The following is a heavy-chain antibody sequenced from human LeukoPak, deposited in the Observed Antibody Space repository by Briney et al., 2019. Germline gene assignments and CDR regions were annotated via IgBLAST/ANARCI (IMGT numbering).Heavy chain of an antibody. CDR2: INSGGGTT. V-gene: IGHV3-23*01. D-gene: IGHD3-10*01. Sequence: QTGGSLRLSCAASGFSFSYFAMSWVRQSPGKGLEWVAGINSGGGTTFYLDSVKGRFTISRDNPKTTLFLQMNNLRVDDTAVYFCAKDPSSGFADGDAFDIWGQGTRVTVSS. CDR3: AKDPSSGFADGDAFDI. J-gene: IGHJ3*02. CDR1: GFSFSYFA.